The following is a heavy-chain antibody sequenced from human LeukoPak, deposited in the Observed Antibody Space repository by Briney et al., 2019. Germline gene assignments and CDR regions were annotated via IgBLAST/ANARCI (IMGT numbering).Heavy chain of an antibody. CDR2: INPKNGGA. J-gene: IGHJ6*03. D-gene: IGHD2-2*01. CDR3: ASRGPDIVVVPAAAAYYYYYMDV. CDR1: GYTFIGYY. Sequence: ASVKVSCKTSGYTFIGYYMHWVRQAPGQGLEWMGWINPKNGGANYAPRFQGRVTMTRDRSISTAYMELSRLRSDDTAVYYCASRGPDIVVVPAAAAYYYYYMDVWGKGTTVTVSS. V-gene: IGHV1-2*07.